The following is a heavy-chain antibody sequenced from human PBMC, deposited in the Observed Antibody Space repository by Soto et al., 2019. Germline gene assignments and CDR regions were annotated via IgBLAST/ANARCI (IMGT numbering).Heavy chain of an antibody. CDR1: GFSLSSTRMA. CDR3: AHIVVAGLGYYFDY. CDR2: IYWDDDK. D-gene: IGHD6-19*01. Sequence: QITLKESGPTLVKPTQTLTLTCTFSGFSLSSTRMAVGWIRQPPGKALEWLALIYWDDDKRYSPFLKSRLTITKDPSKNQVVLTMSNMDTVDTARYYCAHIVVAGLGYYFDYWGQGTLVTVSS. V-gene: IGHV2-5*02. J-gene: IGHJ4*02.